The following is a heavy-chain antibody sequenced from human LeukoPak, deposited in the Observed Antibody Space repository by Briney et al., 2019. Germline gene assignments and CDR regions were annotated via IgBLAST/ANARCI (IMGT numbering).Heavy chain of an antibody. CDR1: GYTFTSYD. CDR3: ASFSGMQYNWFDP. D-gene: IGHD2-15*01. CDR2: MNPNSGNT. V-gene: IGHV1-8*03. Sequence: ASVKVSCKASGYTFTSYDINWVRQATGQGLEWMGWMNPNSGNTGYAQKFQGRVTITRNTSISTAYMELSSLRSEDTAVYYCASFSGMQYNWFDPWGQGTLVTVSS. J-gene: IGHJ5*02.